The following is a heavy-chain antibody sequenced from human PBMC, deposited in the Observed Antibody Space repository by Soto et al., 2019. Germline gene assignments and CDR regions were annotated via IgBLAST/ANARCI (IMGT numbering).Heavy chain of an antibody. Sequence: EVHLLESGGDLVQPGGSLRLSCEASGFTLSSYAMSWVRQAPGKGLEWVSGISVGGGSPYYADSVKGRFTISRDNSKNTLYLQMISLRVEDTALYNCAKEPGADYGDYCDYWGQGTLVTVSS. CDR3: AKEPGADYGDYCDY. CDR2: ISVGGGSP. D-gene: IGHD4-17*01. V-gene: IGHV3-23*01. CDR1: GFTLSSYA. J-gene: IGHJ4*02.